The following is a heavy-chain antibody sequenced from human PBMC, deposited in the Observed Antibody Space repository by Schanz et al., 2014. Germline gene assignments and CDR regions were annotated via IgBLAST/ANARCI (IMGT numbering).Heavy chain of an antibody. CDR1: GFTFSDYY. CDR2: VSSNNIYT. D-gene: IGHD3-3*01. CDR3: ARDKGGYYPFDY. Sequence: QVQLVESGGGLVKPGGSLRLSCTASGFTFSDYYITWIRQAPGKGLEWVSYVSSNNIYTKYADSVRGRFTISRDNAKNSLYLQMNSLRAEDTAVYYCARDKGGYYPFDYWGQGTLVTVSS. V-gene: IGHV3-11*06. J-gene: IGHJ4*02.